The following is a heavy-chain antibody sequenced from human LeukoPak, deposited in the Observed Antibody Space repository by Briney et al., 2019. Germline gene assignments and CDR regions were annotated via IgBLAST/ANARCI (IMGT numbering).Heavy chain of an antibody. Sequence: PGGSLRLSCAASGFTVSSNYMSWVRQAPGKGLEWVSVIYSGGSTYYADSVKGRFTISRDNSKNTLYLQMNSLRAEDTAVYYCAVGVVPAAIGADYWGQGTLVTVSS. CDR3: AVGVVPAAIGADY. CDR1: GFTVSSNY. CDR2: IYSGGST. J-gene: IGHJ4*02. V-gene: IGHV3-53*01. D-gene: IGHD2-2*02.